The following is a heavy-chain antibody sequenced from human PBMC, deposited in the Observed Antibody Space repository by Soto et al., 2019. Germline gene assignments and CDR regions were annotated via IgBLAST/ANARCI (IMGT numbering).Heavy chain of an antibody. CDR1: GFTFSSYG. V-gene: IGHV3-33*01. D-gene: IGHD6-13*01. J-gene: IGHJ4*02. CDR2: IWYDGSNK. CDR3: AREREGQQLALDY. Sequence: GGSLRLSCAASGFTFSSYGMHWVRQAPGKGLEWVAVIWYDGSNKYYADSVKGRFTISRDNSKNTLYLQMNSLRAEDTAVYYCAREREGQQLALDYWGQGTLVTVSS.